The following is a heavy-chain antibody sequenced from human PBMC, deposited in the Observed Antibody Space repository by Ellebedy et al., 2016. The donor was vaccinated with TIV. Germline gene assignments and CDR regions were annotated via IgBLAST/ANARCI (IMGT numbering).Heavy chain of an antibody. D-gene: IGHD3-22*01. J-gene: IGHJ4*02. V-gene: IGHV3-23*01. CDR2: ISGDGSSA. CDR1: GFTFSSFA. Sequence: GGSLRLSCAASGFTFSSFAMHWVRQAPGKGLEWLSVISGDGSSAYLADSVKGRFTLTRDNSKMTLYLQMNRLRTEDTAVYYCAKGSSSGFNYDRVGFEYWGQGTLVTVSS. CDR3: AKGSSSGFNYDRVGFEY.